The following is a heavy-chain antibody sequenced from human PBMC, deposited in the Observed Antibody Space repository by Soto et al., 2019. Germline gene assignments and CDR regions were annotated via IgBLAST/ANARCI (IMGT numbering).Heavy chain of an antibody. D-gene: IGHD7-27*01. CDR3: ARDPKTSGGQHWAFNYFDS. J-gene: IGHJ4*02. CDR1: GFSFSISP. CDR2: ISYDGTNK. Sequence: LRLSCAASGFSFSISPMHWVRQAPGKGPEWVALISYDGTNKFYADSAKGRFTISRDNSKSTLYLQVDSLRPEDAAVYYCARDPKTSGGQHWAFNYFDSWGQGTLVTVSS. V-gene: IGHV3-30-3*01.